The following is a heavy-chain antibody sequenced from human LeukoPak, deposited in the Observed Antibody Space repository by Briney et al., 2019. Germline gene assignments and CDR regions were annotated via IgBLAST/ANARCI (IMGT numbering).Heavy chain of an antibody. CDR2: IYYSGST. Sequence: SETLSLTCTVSGGSISSYYWSWIRQPPGKGLEWIGYIYYSGSTNYNPSLKSRVTISVDTSKNQFSLKLSSVTAADTAVYYCARPNYYDMHFDIWGQGTMVTVSS. CDR3: ARPNYYDMHFDI. D-gene: IGHD3-22*01. V-gene: IGHV4-59*01. J-gene: IGHJ3*02. CDR1: GGSISSYY.